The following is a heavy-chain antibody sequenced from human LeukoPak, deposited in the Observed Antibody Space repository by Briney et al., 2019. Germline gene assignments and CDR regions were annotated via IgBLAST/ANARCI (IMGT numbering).Heavy chain of an antibody. CDR3: AKEKYWYSSGWYSAFDY. J-gene: IGHJ4*02. V-gene: IGHV3-33*06. D-gene: IGHD6-19*01. CDR1: GFTFSSYG. CDR2: IWYDGSNK. Sequence: GGSLRLSCAASGFTFSSYGMHWVRQAPGKGLEWVAVIWYDGSNKYYADSVKGRFTISRDNSKNTLYLQMNSLRAEDTAVYYCAKEKYWYSSGWYSAFDYWGQGTLVTVSS.